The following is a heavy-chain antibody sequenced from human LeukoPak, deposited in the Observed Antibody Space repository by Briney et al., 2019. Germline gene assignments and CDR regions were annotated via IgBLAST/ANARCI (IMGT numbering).Heavy chain of an antibody. Sequence: GRSLRLSCAASGFIFSDYVMSWVRQAPGKGLEWVSGISNSGSSTYYADSEKGRFTISRDNSKNLLYLQMNSLRAENTALYYCAKAATGALFQVDYWGQGTLVTVSS. J-gene: IGHJ4*02. V-gene: IGHV3-23*01. D-gene: IGHD7-27*01. CDR2: ISNSGSST. CDR3: AKAATGALFQVDY. CDR1: GFIFSDYV.